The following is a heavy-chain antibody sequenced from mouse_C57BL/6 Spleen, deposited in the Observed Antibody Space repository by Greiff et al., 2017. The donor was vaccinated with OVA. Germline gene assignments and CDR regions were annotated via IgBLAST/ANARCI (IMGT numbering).Heavy chain of an antibody. J-gene: IGHJ2*01. D-gene: IGHD3-2*02. CDR1: GFNIKDYY. CDR3: ARETAQGVDY. V-gene: IGHV14-2*01. Sequence: EVQLQQSGAELVKPGASVKLSCTASGFNIKDYYMHWVKQRTEQGLEWIGRIDPEDGDTKYAPKFQGKATITADTSSNTAYLQLSSLTSEDPAVYYCARETAQGVDYWGQGTTLTVSS. CDR2: IDPEDGDT.